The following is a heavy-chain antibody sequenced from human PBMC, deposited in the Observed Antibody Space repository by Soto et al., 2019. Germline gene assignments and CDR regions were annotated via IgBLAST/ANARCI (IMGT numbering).Heavy chain of an antibody. CDR3: ARISARRNDFDV. J-gene: IGHJ3*01. Sequence: QVQLVQSGAEVKNTGASVKVSCQASNYLFGAFGISWVRQAPGQGLEWMGWITPYNGNTHYAEKFQDRVTMTADKSTTTAYMEVRRLTSDDTAEYFYARISARRNDFDVWGQGTVVTVSS. CDR1: NYLFGAFG. V-gene: IGHV1-18*01. CDR2: ITPYNGNT.